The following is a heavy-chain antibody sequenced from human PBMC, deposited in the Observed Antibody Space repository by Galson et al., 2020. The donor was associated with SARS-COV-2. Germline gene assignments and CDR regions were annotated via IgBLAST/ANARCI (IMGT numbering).Heavy chain of an antibody. CDR1: GFTFSDSA. D-gene: IGHD6-19*01. CDR2: ISYDGNNK. CDR3: VRCSSGWARNNWFDP. Sequence: GGSLRLSCAASGFTFSDSAMHWVRQVPGKGLAWVAVISYDGNNKYYANSVKGRFTISRDNSKNTLYLQMNSLRTEDTAVYCCVRCSSGWARNNWFDPGGQGTVVTVSS. J-gene: IGHJ5*02. V-gene: IGHV3-30*04.